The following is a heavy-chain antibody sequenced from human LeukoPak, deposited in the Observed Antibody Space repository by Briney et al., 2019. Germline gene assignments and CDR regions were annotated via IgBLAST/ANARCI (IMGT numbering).Heavy chain of an antibody. Sequence: GGSLRLACGAYGFTFSSYSMNWVRQARGKGVEWVSYISSSSSTIYYADSVKGRFTISRDNAKNSLYLQMNSLRAEDTAVYYCARHRGYYDSSGYIDDAFDIWGQGTMVIASS. CDR2: ISSSSSTI. D-gene: IGHD3-22*01. J-gene: IGHJ3*02. V-gene: IGHV3-48*04. CDR3: ARHRGYYDSSGYIDDAFDI. CDR1: GFTFSSYS.